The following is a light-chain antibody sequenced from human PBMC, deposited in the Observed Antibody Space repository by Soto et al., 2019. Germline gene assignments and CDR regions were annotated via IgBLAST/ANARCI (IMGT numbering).Light chain of an antibody. CDR2: EVT. Sequence: QSALTQPPSASGSPGQSVTISCAGSNSDIGASNSVSWYQQHPGKAPKLLISEVTKRPSGVPDRFSGSKSGNTASLTVSGLQAEDDADYCCGSKAGSNKHVVFGGGTKVTVL. V-gene: IGLV2-8*01. CDR3: GSKAGSNKHVV. J-gene: IGLJ2*01. CDR1: NSDIGASNS.